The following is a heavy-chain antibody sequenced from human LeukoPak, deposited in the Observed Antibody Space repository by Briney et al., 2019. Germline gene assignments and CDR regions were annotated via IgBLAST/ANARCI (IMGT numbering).Heavy chain of an antibody. CDR1: GGSISSSSYY. Sequence: SETLSLTCTVSGGSISSSSYYWGWIRQPPGKGLEWIGSIYYSGSTYYNPSLKGRVTISVDTSKNQFSLKLSSVTAADTAVYYCARLGSVEMATIRYYYYYGMDVWGQGTTVTVSS. D-gene: IGHD5-12*01. CDR3: ARLGSVEMATIRYYYYYGMDV. CDR2: IYYSGST. J-gene: IGHJ6*02. V-gene: IGHV4-39*01.